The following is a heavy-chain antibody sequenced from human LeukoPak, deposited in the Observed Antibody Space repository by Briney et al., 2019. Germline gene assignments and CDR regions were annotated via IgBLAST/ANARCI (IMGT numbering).Heavy chain of an antibody. CDR3: ARGEMATIEDAFDI. V-gene: IGHV4-59*01. D-gene: IGHD5-24*01. Sequence: SETLSLTRIVSGASISSDYWSWIRQPPGKGLEWIGYIFFSGSTNYNPSLKSRVTMSVDTSKNQFSLNLSSVTAADTAVYYCARGEMATIEDAFDIWGQGTMVTVSS. CDR2: IFFSGST. CDR1: GASISSDY. J-gene: IGHJ3*02.